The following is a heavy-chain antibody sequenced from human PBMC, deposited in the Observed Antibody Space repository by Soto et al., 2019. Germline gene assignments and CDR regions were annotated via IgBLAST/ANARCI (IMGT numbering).Heavy chain of an antibody. J-gene: IGHJ4*02. CDR2: ISASGVTT. V-gene: IGHV3-23*01. D-gene: IGHD2-2*01. CDR3: AKGAPIGTSRHYDY. Sequence: GGSLRLSCAASGFTLSSYAMSWVRQAPGKGLEWVSVISASGVTTYYADSVKGRFTISRDSSKNTVSLQMGSLRAEDTATYYCAKGAPIGTSRHYDYWGQGTLVTVSS. CDR1: GFTLSSYA.